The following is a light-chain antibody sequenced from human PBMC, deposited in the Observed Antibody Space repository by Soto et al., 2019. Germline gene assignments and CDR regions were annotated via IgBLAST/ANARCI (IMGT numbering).Light chain of an antibody. CDR1: QTISSS. CDR3: QQSYSIPWT. Sequence: DIQMTQSPSSLSASVGDRVTITCRTSQTISSSLNWYQQKPGKAPKLLISGASSLQSGVTSRFSGSGSGTEFTLTINSLQPEDFATYYCQQSYSIPWTFGQGTKVDIK. V-gene: IGKV1-39*01. CDR2: GAS. J-gene: IGKJ1*01.